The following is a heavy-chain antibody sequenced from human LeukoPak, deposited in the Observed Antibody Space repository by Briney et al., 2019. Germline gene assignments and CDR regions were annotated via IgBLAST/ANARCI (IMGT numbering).Heavy chain of an antibody. J-gene: IGHJ4*02. Sequence: PGGSLRLSCAASGFTFSSCAMSWVRQAPGKGLEWVSAISGSGGSTYYADSVKGRFTISRDNSKNPLYLQMNSLRAEDTAVYYCAKESGVVVPAAIVDYFDYWGQGTLVTVSS. CDR2: ISGSGGST. CDR1: GFTFSSCA. D-gene: IGHD2-2*02. CDR3: AKESGVVVPAAIVDYFDY. V-gene: IGHV3-23*01.